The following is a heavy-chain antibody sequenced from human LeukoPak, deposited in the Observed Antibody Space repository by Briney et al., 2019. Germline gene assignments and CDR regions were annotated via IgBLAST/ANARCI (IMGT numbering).Heavy chain of an antibody. D-gene: IGHD3-3*01. Sequence: SETLSLTCAVYGGSFSGYYWSWIRQPPGKGLEWIGEINHSGSTNYNPSLKSRVTISVDTSKNQFCLKLSSVTAADTAVYYCARRTYDLWSGDYTGAFDIWGQGTMVTVSS. CDR1: GGSFSGYY. J-gene: IGHJ3*02. CDR2: INHSGST. V-gene: IGHV4-34*01. CDR3: ARRTYDLWSGDYTGAFDI.